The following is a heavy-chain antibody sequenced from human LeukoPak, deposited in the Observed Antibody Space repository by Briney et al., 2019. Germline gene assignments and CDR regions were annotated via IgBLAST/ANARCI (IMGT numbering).Heavy chain of an antibody. D-gene: IGHD6-13*01. CDR3: ARDRNKAAAGSPGDY. J-gene: IGHJ4*02. V-gene: IGHV1-18*01. Sequence: VASVTISCKASGYTFTSYGISWVRQAPGQGLEWMGWISAYNGNTNYAQKLQGRVTMTTDTSTSTAYMELRSLRSDDTAVYYCARDRNKAAAGSPGDYWGQGTLVTVSS. CDR2: ISAYNGNT. CDR1: GYTFTSYG.